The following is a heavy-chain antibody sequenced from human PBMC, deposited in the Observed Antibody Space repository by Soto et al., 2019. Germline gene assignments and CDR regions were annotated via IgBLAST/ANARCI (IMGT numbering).Heavy chain of an antibody. Sequence: SETLSLTCTGSGGSIRTAGYYWGWNRQRPGKGLEWIGYIFYSGTTYYKSSLKSRTTLSLDTSKNQFYMNMTSLTAADTAVYFCARVRRVRGIQFYPRAQGNPVTVS. CDR3: ARVRRVRGIQFYP. J-gene: IGHJ5*02. CDR1: GGSIRTAGYY. D-gene: IGHD3-16*01. CDR2: IFYSGTT. V-gene: IGHV4-31*03.